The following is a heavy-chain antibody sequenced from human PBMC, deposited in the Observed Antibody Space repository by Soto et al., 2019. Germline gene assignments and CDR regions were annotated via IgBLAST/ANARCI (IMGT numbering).Heavy chain of an antibody. V-gene: IGHV5-51*03. D-gene: IGHD1-1*01. CDR2: IYPGDSDT. J-gene: IGHJ1*01. CDR3: ARRAAGYEYFEY. CDR1: GYTFATYW. Sequence: EVQLVQSGAEVKEPGESLIISCSGSGYTFATYWIGWVRQLPGKGLEYMGIIYPGDSDTRYTPSFQGQVTISADKSISSAYLQWSSLKASDAAMYYCARRAAGYEYFEYWGQGTLVSVSS.